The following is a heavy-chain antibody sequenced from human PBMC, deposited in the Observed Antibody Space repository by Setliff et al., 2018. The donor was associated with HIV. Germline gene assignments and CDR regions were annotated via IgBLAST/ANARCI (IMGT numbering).Heavy chain of an antibody. V-gene: IGHV3-66*02. CDR3: ARELYREWDY. J-gene: IGHJ4*02. CDR2: IYGGGTT. D-gene: IGHD3-10*01. Sequence: PGGSLRLSCAASGFTVSSNYMSWVRQAPGKGLEWVSVIYGGGTTHYADSVKGRFTISRDNSKNTVYLQMNSLRVEDTAVYYCARELYREWDYWGQGTLVTVLL. CDR1: GFTVSSNY.